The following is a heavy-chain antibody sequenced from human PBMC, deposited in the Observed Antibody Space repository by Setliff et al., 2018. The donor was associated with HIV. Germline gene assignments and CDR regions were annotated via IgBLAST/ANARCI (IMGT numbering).Heavy chain of an antibody. CDR1: GGSISSGSYH. D-gene: IGHD6-19*01. CDR2: IYTSGST. CDR3: ARGRRSSGWYVYH. V-gene: IGHV4-61*09. J-gene: IGHJ4*02. Sequence: SETLSLTCTVSGGSISSGSYHWSWIRQPAGKGLEWVGHIYTSGSTNYNPSLTSRVTISVDTSTNQFSLKPSSVTAADTAVYYCARGRRSSGWYVYHWGQGTLVTAPQ.